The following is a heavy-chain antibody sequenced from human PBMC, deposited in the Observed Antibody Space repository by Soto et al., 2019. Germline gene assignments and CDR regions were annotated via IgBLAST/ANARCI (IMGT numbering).Heavy chain of an antibody. CDR3: SRGRPPRY. CDR2: IDHSGSI. V-gene: IGHV4-34*10. J-gene: IGHJ4*02. CDR1: DESFSGYY. Sequence: KTSETLSLTCVVSDESFSGYYWSWIRQPPGKGLEWIGDIDHSGSIHYNPSLKSRLTMSVDTSRKHFSLSLSSVTAADAGTYFCSRGRPPRYWGQGTQVTVSS.